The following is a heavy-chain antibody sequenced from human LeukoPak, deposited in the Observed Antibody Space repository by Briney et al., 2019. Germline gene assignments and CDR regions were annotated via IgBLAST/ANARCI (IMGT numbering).Heavy chain of an antibody. CDR2: ISSGGTYE. V-gene: IGHV3-30*01. Sequence: PGKSLRLSCAASGFTFSNYAMHWVRQAPGKGLEWVSLISSGGTYEYYADSVKGRFTISRDNSKNTLYLQLNSLRAEDTAVYYCAKNRNYYDSSGYYNYFDYWGQGTLVTVSS. D-gene: IGHD3-22*01. CDR1: GFTFSNYA. CDR3: AKNRNYYDSSGYYNYFDY. J-gene: IGHJ4*02.